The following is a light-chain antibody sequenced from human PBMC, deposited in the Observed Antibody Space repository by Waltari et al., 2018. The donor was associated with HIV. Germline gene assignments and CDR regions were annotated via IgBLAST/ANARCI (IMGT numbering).Light chain of an antibody. J-gene: IGLJ3*02. CDR3: AGWDDSLNGGV. Sequence: QSVLAQPPSVSAAPGQRVTISCSGSSSNIGYYAVNWYQEIPGKAPKLLIYHDDLKPTGGSDRFSSSKSGTSASLAISDLQFDDAGIYYCAGWDDSLNGGVFGGGTKLTVL. V-gene: IGLV1-36*01. CDR2: HDD. CDR1: SSNIGYYA.